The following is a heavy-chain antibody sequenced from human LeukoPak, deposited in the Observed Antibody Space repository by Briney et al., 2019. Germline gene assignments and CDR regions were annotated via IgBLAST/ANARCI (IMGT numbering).Heavy chain of an antibody. CDR1: GGTFSSYA. V-gene: IGHV1-69*05. J-gene: IGHJ4*02. CDR2: IILIFGTA. CDR3: ARPYLQYCGGDCSFGY. Sequence: SVKVSCKASGGTFSSYAISWVRQAPGQGLEWMGGIILIFGTANYAQKFQGRVTITTDESTSTAYMELSSLRSEDTAVYYCARPYLQYCGGDCSFGYWGQGTLVTVSS. D-gene: IGHD2-21*02.